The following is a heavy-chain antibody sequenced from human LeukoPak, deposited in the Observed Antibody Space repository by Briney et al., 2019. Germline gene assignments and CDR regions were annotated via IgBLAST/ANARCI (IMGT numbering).Heavy chain of an antibody. CDR2: TYYRSKWSD. CDR3: ARGRVTTIANYYYYYIDV. J-gene: IGHJ6*03. D-gene: IGHD4-17*01. CDR1: GDSVSSNSAA. Sequence: SQTLSLTCAISGDSVSSNSAAWTWIRQSPSRGLEWLGRTYYRSKWSDDYAVSVKSRITINPDTSKNQFSLHLNSVTPEDTAVYHYARGRVTTIANYYYYYIDVWGEGTTVTVSS. V-gene: IGHV6-1*01.